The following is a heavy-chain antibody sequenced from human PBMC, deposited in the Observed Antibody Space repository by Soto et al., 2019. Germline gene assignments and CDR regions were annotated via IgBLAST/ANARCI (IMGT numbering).Heavy chain of an antibody. V-gene: IGHV4-28*03. CDR2: IYYSGTT. CDR1: GYSISSSNW. J-gene: IGHJ4*02. Sequence: PSETLSLTCAVSGYSISSSNWWGWILQPPGKGLEWIGYIYYSGTTYYNPSLKSRVTMSVDTSKNQFSLKLSSVTAADTAVYYCARDASVDYFDYWGQGALVTVSS. CDR3: ARDASVDYFDY.